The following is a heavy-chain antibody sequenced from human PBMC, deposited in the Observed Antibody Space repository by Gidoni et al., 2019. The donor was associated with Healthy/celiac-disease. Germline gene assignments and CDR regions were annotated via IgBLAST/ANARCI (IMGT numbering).Heavy chain of an antibody. Sequence: QAQPVQSGAEVKKPGASVNVPCMAAGYTFTGYYMHWVRQAPGQGLEWMGWIKPNSGGTNYAQKFQGWVTMTRDTSISTAYMELSRLRSDDTAVYYCARGTGLYSSGWYTDWGQGTLVTVSS. V-gene: IGHV1-2*04. D-gene: IGHD6-19*01. J-gene: IGHJ4*02. CDR2: IKPNSGGT. CDR3: ARGTGLYSSGWYTD. CDR1: GYTFTGYY.